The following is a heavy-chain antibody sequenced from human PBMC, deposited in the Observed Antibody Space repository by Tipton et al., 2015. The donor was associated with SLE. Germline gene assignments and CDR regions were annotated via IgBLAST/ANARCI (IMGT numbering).Heavy chain of an antibody. CDR1: GGSISSYY. Sequence: TLSLTCTVSGGSISSYYWSWIRQPPGKGLEWIGEINHSGSTNYNPSLKSRVTISVGTSKNQFSLKLSSVTAADTAVYYCARKQGIRAFDIWGQGTMVTVSS. J-gene: IGHJ3*02. CDR2: INHSGST. D-gene: IGHD3-10*01. CDR3: ARKQGIRAFDI. V-gene: IGHV4-34*01.